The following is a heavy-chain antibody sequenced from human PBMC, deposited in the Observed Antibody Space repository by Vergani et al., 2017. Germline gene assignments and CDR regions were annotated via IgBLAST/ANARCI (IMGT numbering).Heavy chain of an antibody. J-gene: IGHJ4*02. CDR1: GGSISSSSYY. V-gene: IGHV4-39*01. CDR2: IYYSGST. Sequence: QLQLQESGPGLVKPSETLSLTCTVSGGSISSSSYYWGWIRQPPGKGLEWIGSIYYSGSTYYNPSLKSRVTISVDTSENQFSLKLSSVTAADTAVYYCARLKRGVYFDYWGQGTLVTVSS. CDR3: ARLKRGVYFDY.